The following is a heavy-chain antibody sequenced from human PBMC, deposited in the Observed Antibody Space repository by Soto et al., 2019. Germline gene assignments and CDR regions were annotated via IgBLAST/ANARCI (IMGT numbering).Heavy chain of an antibody. CDR2: VYYAGTT. D-gene: IGHD3-22*01. J-gene: IGHJ4*02. Sequence: SATLSLTCTVSDGSITPNYYTWVRQPPGKGLEWIGYVYYAGTTTYNPSLKSRVSISIDTSKSEVSLKLSSVTAADTAVYYCARLGAYYQALDSWGQGTLVTVS. CDR3: ARLGAYYQALDS. V-gene: IGHV4-59*08. CDR1: DGSITPNY.